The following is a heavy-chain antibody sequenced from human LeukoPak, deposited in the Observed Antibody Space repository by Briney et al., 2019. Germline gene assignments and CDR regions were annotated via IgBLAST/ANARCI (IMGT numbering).Heavy chain of an antibody. Sequence: GESLKISCKGSGYSFTSYWIGWVRQMPGKGLEWMGIIYPGDSDTRYSPSFQGQVTISADKSISTAYLQWSSLKASDTAMYYCARRFDDSSGLGAFDIWGQGAMVTVSS. D-gene: IGHD3-22*01. J-gene: IGHJ3*02. V-gene: IGHV5-51*01. CDR1: GYSFTSYW. CDR2: IYPGDSDT. CDR3: ARRFDDSSGLGAFDI.